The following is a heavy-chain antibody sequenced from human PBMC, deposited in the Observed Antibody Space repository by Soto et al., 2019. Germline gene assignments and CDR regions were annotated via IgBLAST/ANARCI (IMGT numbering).Heavy chain of an antibody. CDR1: GFTFSTYA. CDR2: ISGSGGST. V-gene: IGHV3-23*01. Sequence: EVQLLESGGGLVQPGESLRLSCAGSGFTFSTYALSWVRQAPGKGLAWVSVISGSGGSTYYADSVKGRFTISRDNSKNRLYLQVNSLGAEDTAVYYCAKSVPATGGDYYYGMDVWGQGTTVTVSS. D-gene: IGHD6-19*01. CDR3: AKSVPATGGDYYYGMDV. J-gene: IGHJ6*02.